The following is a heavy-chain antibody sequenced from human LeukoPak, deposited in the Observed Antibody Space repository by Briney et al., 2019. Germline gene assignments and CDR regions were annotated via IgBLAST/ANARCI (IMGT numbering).Heavy chain of an antibody. CDR1: GGSISSYY. Sequence: PSETLSLTCTVSGGSISSYYWSWIRQPPGKGLEWIGYIYYSGSTNYNPSLKSRVTISVDTSKSQFSLKLSSVTAADTAVYYCAGLRGYSGYDGLGSFDYWGQGTLVTVSS. CDR2: IYYSGST. V-gene: IGHV4-59*01. J-gene: IGHJ4*02. D-gene: IGHD5-12*01. CDR3: AGLRGYSGYDGLGSFDY.